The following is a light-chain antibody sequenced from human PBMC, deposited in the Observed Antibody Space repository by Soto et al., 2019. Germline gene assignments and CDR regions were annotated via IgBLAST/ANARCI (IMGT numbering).Light chain of an antibody. V-gene: IGKV1D-12*01. J-gene: IGKJ1*01. CDR3: QKYDRAPRT. Sequence: ASVGDKVSITCRASQGISNWLAWYQQKPGRAPKLLIYAASSLQSGVSSRFSGSGSGTDFTLTISSLQPEDFATYYCQKYDRAPRTFGQGTKVDIK. CDR2: AAS. CDR1: QGISNW.